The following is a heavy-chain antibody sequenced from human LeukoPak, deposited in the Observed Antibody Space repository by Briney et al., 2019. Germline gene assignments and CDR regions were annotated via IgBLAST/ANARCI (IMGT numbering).Heavy chain of an antibody. Sequence: PSETLPLTCTVSGGSISSYYWSWIRQPAGKGLEWIGRIYSTGSSNYNPSLKSRVTMSVDTSKNQFSLKLTSVTAADTAVYYCARDGLGGGWYSVWFDPWGRGTLVTVSS. J-gene: IGHJ5*02. CDR2: IYSTGSS. CDR1: GGSISSYY. CDR3: ARDGLGGGWYSVWFDP. D-gene: IGHD6-19*01. V-gene: IGHV4-4*07.